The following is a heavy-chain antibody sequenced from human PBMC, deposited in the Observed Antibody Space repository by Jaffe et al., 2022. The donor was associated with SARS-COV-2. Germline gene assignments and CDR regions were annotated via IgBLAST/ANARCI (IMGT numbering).Heavy chain of an antibody. CDR2: ISYDGSNE. CDR3: VRESGNFDY. CDR1: GFTLSTYG. V-gene: IGHV3-30-3*01. Sequence: QVQLVESGGGVVQPGRSLRLSCAASGFTLSTYGMNWVRQAPGKGLEWVALISYDGSNEYYGDSAKGRFTISRDNSKNTLYLQMNSLRVEDTAVYYCVRESGNFDYWGQGTLVTVSS. J-gene: IGHJ4*02.